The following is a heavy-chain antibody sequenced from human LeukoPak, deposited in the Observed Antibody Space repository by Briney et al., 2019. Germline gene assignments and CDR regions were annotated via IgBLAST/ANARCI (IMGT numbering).Heavy chain of an antibody. Sequence: GGSLRLSCAASGFTFSSYWMHWVCQAPGKGLVWVSRINSDGSSTSYADSVKGRFTISRDNAKNTLYLQMNSLRAEDTAVYYCARVDLPADGMDVWGLGTTVTVSS. J-gene: IGHJ6*02. V-gene: IGHV3-74*01. CDR3: ARVDLPADGMDV. CDR1: GFTFSSYW. D-gene: IGHD3-3*01. CDR2: INSDGSST.